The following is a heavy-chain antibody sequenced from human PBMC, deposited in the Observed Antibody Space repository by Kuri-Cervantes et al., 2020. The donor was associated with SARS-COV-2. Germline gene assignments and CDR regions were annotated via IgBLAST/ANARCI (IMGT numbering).Heavy chain of an antibody. CDR1: GFTFSSYA. J-gene: IGHJ4*02. Sequence: GGSLRLSCAASGFTFSSYAIHWVRQAPGKGLEWVAVISFDGTNRFYAESVKGRFTISRDNSKNTLYVQMNNLRGDDTAVYYCAKEGDYTPEDGDNYSDYWGQGTLVTVSS. D-gene: IGHD4-17*01. V-gene: IGHV3-30-3*02. CDR3: AKEGDYTPEDGDNYSDY. CDR2: ISFDGTNR.